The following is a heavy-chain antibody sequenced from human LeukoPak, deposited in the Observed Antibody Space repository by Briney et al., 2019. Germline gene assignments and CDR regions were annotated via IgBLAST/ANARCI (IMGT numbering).Heavy chain of an antibody. CDR3: ARGSPIVATTPRGFDY. CDR1: GYTFTGHY. CDR2: INPNSGGT. Sequence: ASVKVSCKASGYTFTGHYMHWVRQAPGQGLEWMAWINPNSGGTDYAQKFQGRVTMTRDTSISTAYMELSSLRSDGTAIYYCARGSPIVATTPRGFDYWGQGTLVTVSS. D-gene: IGHD5-12*01. J-gene: IGHJ4*02. V-gene: IGHV1-2*02.